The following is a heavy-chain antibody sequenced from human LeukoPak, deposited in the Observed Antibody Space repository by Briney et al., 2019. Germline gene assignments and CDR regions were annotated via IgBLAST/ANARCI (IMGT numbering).Heavy chain of an antibody. CDR3: ARNSFTMVRGVTPLFDY. D-gene: IGHD3-10*01. V-gene: IGHV1-69*06. J-gene: IGHJ4*02. Sequence: EASVKVSCKASGYTFTSYYMHWVRQAPGQGLEWMGGIIPIFGTANYAQKFQGRVTITADKSTSTAYMELSSLRSEDTAVYYCARNSFTMVRGVTPLFDYWGQGTLVTVSS. CDR1: GYTFTSYY. CDR2: IIPIFGTA.